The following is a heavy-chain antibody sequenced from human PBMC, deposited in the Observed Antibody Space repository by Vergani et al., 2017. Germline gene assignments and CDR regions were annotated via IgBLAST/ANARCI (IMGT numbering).Heavy chain of an antibody. D-gene: IGHD3-10*01. J-gene: IGHJ6*02. CDR3: TKVKLDDYGSGSYYNIYYYDGMDV. V-gene: IGHV3-23*01. Sequence: EVQLLESGGGLVQPGGSLRLSCAASGFTFSSYAMSWVRQAPGKGLEWVSAISGSGGSTYYADSVKGRFTISRDNSKNTLYLQMNSLRAEDTAVYYCTKVKLDDYGSGSYYNIYYYDGMDVWGQGTTVTVSS. CDR1: GFTFSSYA. CDR2: ISGSGGST.